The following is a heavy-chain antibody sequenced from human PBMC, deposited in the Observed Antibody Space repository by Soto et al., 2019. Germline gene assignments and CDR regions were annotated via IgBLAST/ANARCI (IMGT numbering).Heavy chain of an antibody. CDR3: ATSQTYYYGSGSYSWFDP. D-gene: IGHD3-10*01. J-gene: IGHJ5*02. CDR2: FDPEDGET. Sequence: QVQLVQSGAEVKKPGASVKVSCKVSGYTLTELSMHWVRQAPGKGLEWMGGFDPEDGETIYAQKFQGRVTMTEDTSTDTAYMELSSLRSEDTAVYYCATSQTYYYGSGSYSWFDPWGQGTLVTVSS. V-gene: IGHV1-24*01. CDR1: GYTLTELS.